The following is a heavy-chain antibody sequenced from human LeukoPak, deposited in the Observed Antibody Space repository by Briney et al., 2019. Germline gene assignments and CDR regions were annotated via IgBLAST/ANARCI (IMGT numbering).Heavy chain of an antibody. Sequence: GASVKVSCKASGNTFTSYYMHWVRQAPGQGLEWMGIINPSGGSTSYAQKFQGRVTMTRDTSTSTVYMELSSLRSEDTAVYYCARPRYCSSTSCSGEFDPWGQGTLVTVSS. CDR2: INPSGGST. D-gene: IGHD2-2*01. V-gene: IGHV1-46*01. CDR1: GNTFTSYY. CDR3: ARPRYCSSTSCSGEFDP. J-gene: IGHJ5*02.